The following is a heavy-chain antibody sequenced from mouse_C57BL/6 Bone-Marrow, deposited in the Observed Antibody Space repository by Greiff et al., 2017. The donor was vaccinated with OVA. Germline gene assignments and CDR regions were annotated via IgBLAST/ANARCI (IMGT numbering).Heavy chain of an antibody. CDR3: ARYGHYYAMDY. V-gene: IGHV3-8*01. Sequence: EVKLMESGPGLAKPSQTLSLTCSVTGYSITSDYWNWVRKFPGNKLEYMGDISYSGSTYYNPSLKSRISIIRDTYKNQYYLQWNSVTTEDTATYYCARYGHYYAMDYWGQGTSVTVSS. J-gene: IGHJ4*01. CDR1: GYSITSDY. CDR2: ISYSGST.